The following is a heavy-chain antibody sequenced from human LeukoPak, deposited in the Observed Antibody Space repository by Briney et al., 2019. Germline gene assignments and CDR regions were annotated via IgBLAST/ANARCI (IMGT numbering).Heavy chain of an antibody. CDR3: ASQLRWYLNWFDP. CDR1: GYSISSGYY. J-gene: IGHJ5*02. V-gene: IGHV4-38-2*02. Sequence: SETLSLTCTVSGYSISSGYYWGWIRQPPGKGLEWIGSIYHSGSTYYNPSLKSRVTISVDTSKNQFSLKLSSVTAADTAVYYCASQLRWYLNWFDPWGQGTLVTVSS. CDR2: IYHSGST. D-gene: IGHD4-23*01.